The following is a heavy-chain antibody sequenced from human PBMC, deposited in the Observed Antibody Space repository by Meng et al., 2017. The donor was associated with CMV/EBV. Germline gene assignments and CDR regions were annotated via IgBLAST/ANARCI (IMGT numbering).Heavy chain of an antibody. CDR2: IYTSGST. Sequence: VQRPESGPGRVMPSETLSLPRTVSGGSISSYYWSWIRQPAGKGLEWIGRIYTSGSTNYNPSLKSRVTMSVDTSKNQFSLKLSSVTAADTAVYYCAREIVVVPAAIDNWFDPWGQGTLVTVSS. CDR3: AREIVVVPAAIDNWFDP. CDR1: GGSISSYY. J-gene: IGHJ5*02. D-gene: IGHD2-2*02. V-gene: IGHV4-4*07.